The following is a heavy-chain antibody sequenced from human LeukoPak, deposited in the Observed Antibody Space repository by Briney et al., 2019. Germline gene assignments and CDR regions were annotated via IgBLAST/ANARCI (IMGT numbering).Heavy chain of an antibody. CDR3: ARGGEAATAD. CDR1: GGSISTYY. J-gene: IGHJ4*02. D-gene: IGHD6-13*01. Sequence: SETLSLPCTVSGGSISTYYWTWIRQPPGKGLEWIGYIYYSGSTNYNPSLKSRVTISVDTSKNQFSLKLSSVTAADTAVYYCARGGEAATADWGRGSLVTVSS. V-gene: IGHV4-59*01. CDR2: IYYSGST.